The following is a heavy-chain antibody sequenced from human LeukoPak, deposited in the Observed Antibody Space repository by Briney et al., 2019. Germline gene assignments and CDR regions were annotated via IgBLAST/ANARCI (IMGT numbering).Heavy chain of an antibody. Sequence: GASVTVSCTASGYTFTDYCMHWVRQAPGQGLEWMGWINPNSGGTNYAQKFQGRVTMARDTSISTAYMELSRLRSADTAVYYCAREGPIVGATHLVDYWGQGTLVTVSS. J-gene: IGHJ4*02. V-gene: IGHV1-2*02. CDR2: INPNSGGT. D-gene: IGHD1-26*01. CDR1: GYTFTDYC. CDR3: AREGPIVGATHLVDY.